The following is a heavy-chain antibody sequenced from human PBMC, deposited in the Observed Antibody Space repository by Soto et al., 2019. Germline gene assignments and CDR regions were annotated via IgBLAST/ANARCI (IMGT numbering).Heavy chain of an antibody. J-gene: IGHJ4*02. CDR1: GYLFAGYY. D-gene: IGHD3-22*01. Sequence: ASVKVSCKASGYLFAGYYLHWVRQAPGQGLEWMGWINPSSGDTEHAQKFEAWATMTRDKSTDTAYLDLSRLRSADTAVYYCARERHLFDSGGYHEKYFDFWGQGTLVTVSS. CDR3: ARERHLFDSGGYHEKYFDF. CDR2: INPSSGDT. V-gene: IGHV1-2*04.